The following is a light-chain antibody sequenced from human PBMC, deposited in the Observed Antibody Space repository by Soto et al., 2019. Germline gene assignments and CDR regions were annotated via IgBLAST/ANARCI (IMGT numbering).Light chain of an antibody. CDR2: EVT. CDR3: SSYAGSNTVV. CDR1: SSDVGGYNY. Sequence: QSVLTQPHSASGSPGQSVTISCTGTSSDVGGYNYVSWYQQHPGNAPTLMIYEVTKRPSGVPDRFSGSKSGNTASLTVSGLQAEDEADYYCSSYAGSNTVVFGGGTKLTVL. J-gene: IGLJ2*01. V-gene: IGLV2-8*01.